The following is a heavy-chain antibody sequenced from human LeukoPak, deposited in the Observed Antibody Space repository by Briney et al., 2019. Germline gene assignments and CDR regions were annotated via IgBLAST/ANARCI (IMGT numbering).Heavy chain of an antibody. J-gene: IGHJ4*02. D-gene: IGHD3-9*01. CDR2: IIPIFGTA. CDR3: ARESPYYDILTGYYDY. V-gene: IGHV1-69*05. CDR1: GGTFSSYA. Sequence: SVKVSCKASGGTFSSYAISWVRQAPGQGLEWMGRIIPIFGTANYAQKFQGRVTITTDESTSTAHMELSSLRSEDTAVYYCARESPYYDILTGYYDYWGQGTLVTVSS.